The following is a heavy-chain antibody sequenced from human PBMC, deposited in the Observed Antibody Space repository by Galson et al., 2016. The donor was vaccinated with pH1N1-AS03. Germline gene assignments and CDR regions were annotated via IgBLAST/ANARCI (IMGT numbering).Heavy chain of an antibody. J-gene: IGHJ5*02. V-gene: IGHV4-39*01. Sequence: LSLTCTVSGGSISSSGYYWGWIRQPPGKGLEWIGSIYYSGSTYYNPSLKSRVTISVDTSKNQFSLKLSSVTAADTAVYYCARRVYGAYVNWFDPWGQGTLVTVSS. CDR3: ARRVYGAYVNWFDP. CDR1: GGSISSSGYY. D-gene: IGHD4-17*01. CDR2: IYYSGST.